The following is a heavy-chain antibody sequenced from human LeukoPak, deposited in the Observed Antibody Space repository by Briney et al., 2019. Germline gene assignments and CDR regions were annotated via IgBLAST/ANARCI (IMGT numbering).Heavy chain of an antibody. CDR3: ARHKDYYYSYMDV. CDR1: GGSISSGSYY. V-gene: IGHV4-61*02. CDR2: IYTSGST. J-gene: IGHJ6*03. Sequence: SETLSLTCTVSGGSISSGSYYWSWIRQPAGKGLEWIGRIYTSGSTNYHPSLKSRVTISVDTSKNQFSLKLSSVTAADTAVYYCARHKDYYYSYMDVWGKGTTVTISS.